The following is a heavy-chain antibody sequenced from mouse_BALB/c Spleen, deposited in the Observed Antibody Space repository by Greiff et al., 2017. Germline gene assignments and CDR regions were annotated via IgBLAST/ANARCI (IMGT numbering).Heavy chain of an antibody. CDR1: GYTFTSYW. D-gene: IGHD2-10*02. Sequence: QVQLKQPGAELVRPGASVKLSCKASGYTFTSYWINWVKQRPGQGLEWIGNIYPSDSYTNYNQKFKDKATLTVDKSSSTAYMQLSSPTSEDSAVYYCTREYENYFDYWGQGTTLTVSS. CDR2: IYPSDSYT. J-gene: IGHJ2*01. CDR3: TREYENYFDY. V-gene: IGHV1-69*02.